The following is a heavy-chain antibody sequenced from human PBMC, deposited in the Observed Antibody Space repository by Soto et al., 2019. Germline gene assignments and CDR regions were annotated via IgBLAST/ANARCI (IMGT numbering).Heavy chain of an antibody. D-gene: IGHD3-10*01. CDR3: AGVSARITMVRGVIKSFE. V-gene: IGHV3-21*01. J-gene: IGHJ4*02. CDR2: ISSSSSYI. Sequence: PGGSLRLSCAASGFTFSSYSMNWVRQAPGKGLEWVSSISSSSSYIYYADSVKGRFTISRDNAKNSLYLQMNSLRAEDTAVYYCAGVSARITMVRGVIKSFERGQGTPVTVSS. CDR1: GFTFSSYS.